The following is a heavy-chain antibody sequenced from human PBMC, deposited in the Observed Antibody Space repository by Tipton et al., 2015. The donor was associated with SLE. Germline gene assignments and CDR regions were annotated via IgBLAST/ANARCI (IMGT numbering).Heavy chain of an antibody. Sequence: SLRLSCAASGFTVSSDYMCWVRQAPGKGLEWVSVIYGGGGTYYADSVKGRFTLSRDLSKNTLYLQMNSLRAEDTAVYYCARDHFGFDLWGQGTMVTVAS. V-gene: IGHV3-53*05. D-gene: IGHD2/OR15-2a*01. CDR1: GFTVSSDY. CDR2: IYGGGGT. CDR3: ARDHFGFDL. J-gene: IGHJ3*01.